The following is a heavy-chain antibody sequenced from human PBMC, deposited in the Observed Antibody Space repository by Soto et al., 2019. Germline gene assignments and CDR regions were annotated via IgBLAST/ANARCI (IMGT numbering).Heavy chain of an antibody. CDR3: AHREGDRDAFDI. J-gene: IGHJ3*02. CDR1: GFSLSTSGVG. V-gene: IGHV2-5*02. Sequence: QITLKESGPTLVKPTQTLTLTCTFSGFSLSTSGVGVGWIRQPPGKALEWLALIYWDDDKRSSPSLKSRLTITKDTSKNQVVLTMTNMDPVDTATYYCAHREGDRDAFDIWGQGTMVTVSS. CDR2: IYWDDDK. D-gene: IGHD2-21*02.